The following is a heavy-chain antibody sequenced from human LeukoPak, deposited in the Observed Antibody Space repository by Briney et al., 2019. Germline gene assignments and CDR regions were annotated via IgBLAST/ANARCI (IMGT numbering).Heavy chain of an antibody. CDR2: ISYSGST. CDR3: ARDKGWGSGLDY. Sequence: SQTLSLTCTVSGVSISSGAYHWTWVRQHPGKGLGRIGYISYSGSTYYNPSLKSRVTMSLDTSKNQFSLKLSSVTAADTAVYYCARDKGWGSGLDYWGQGTLVTVSS. V-gene: IGHV4-31*03. D-gene: IGHD3-10*01. CDR1: GVSISSGAYH. J-gene: IGHJ4*02.